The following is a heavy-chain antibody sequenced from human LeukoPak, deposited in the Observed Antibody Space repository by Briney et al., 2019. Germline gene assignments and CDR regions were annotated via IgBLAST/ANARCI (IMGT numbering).Heavy chain of an antibody. Sequence: SETLSLTCTVSGGSISSYYWSWIRQPPGKGLEWVGYIYCSGSTNYNPSLKSRVTISVDTSKIQFSLKLSSVTAADTAVYYCAREIAAAGTVRFDPWGQGTLVTVSS. V-gene: IGHV4-59*08. CDR1: GGSISSYY. CDR2: IYCSGST. J-gene: IGHJ5*02. D-gene: IGHD6-13*01. CDR3: AREIAAAGTVRFDP.